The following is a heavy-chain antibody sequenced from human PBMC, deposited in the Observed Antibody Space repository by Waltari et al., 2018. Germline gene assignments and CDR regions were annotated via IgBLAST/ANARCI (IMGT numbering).Heavy chain of an antibody. Sequence: EVQLMESGGGLVQPGGSLRLSCAASGFSFSAYWMTWVRQAPGKGLEWVANIKYDGSATYHADSVNGRFSISRDSANNMLYLQMNSLRAEDTAVYYCTTNPPGYWGQGTLVTVSS. CDR2: IKYDGSAT. V-gene: IGHV3-7*01. D-gene: IGHD1-1*01. CDR3: TTNPPGY. J-gene: IGHJ4*02. CDR1: GFSFSAYW.